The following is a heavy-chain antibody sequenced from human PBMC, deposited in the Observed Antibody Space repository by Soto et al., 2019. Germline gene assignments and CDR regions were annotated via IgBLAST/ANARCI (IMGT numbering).Heavy chain of an antibody. Sequence: EVQLVESGGGLVQPGGSLSLSCAASGFTVGGNYRSWVRQAPGRGREWVSVIYSGGSTYYADSVKGRFTISRDNSKNTLYLQMNSLRAEDTAVYYCARPFRYCSGGSCYSDAFDIWGQGTMVTVSS. V-gene: IGHV3-66*04. J-gene: IGHJ3*02. CDR2: IYSGGST. CDR3: ARPFRYCSGGSCYSDAFDI. D-gene: IGHD2-15*01. CDR1: GFTVGGNY.